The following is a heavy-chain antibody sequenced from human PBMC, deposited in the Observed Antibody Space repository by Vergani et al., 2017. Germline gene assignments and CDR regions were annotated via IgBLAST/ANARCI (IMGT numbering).Heavy chain of an antibody. Sequence: QVTLKESGPVLVKPTETLTLTCTVSGFSLSNARMGVSWIRQPPGKALEWLAHIFSNDEKSYSTSLKSRLTISKETSKSQVVLTMTNLDPVDTATYYCARYRRSWYYGNSGGLDYWGQGTLVTVSS. V-gene: IGHV2-26*01. CDR3: ARYRRSWYYGNSGGLDY. J-gene: IGHJ4*02. CDR1: GFSLSNARMG. CDR2: IFSNDEK. D-gene: IGHD6-13*01.